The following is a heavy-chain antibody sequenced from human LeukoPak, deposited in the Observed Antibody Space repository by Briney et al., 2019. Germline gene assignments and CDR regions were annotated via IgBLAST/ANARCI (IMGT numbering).Heavy chain of an antibody. J-gene: IGHJ4*02. D-gene: IGHD6-13*01. Sequence: GGSLRLSCAATGFTFSIYAMHWVRQAPGKGLEWVAVISYDESDKYYADSVKGRFTISRDNSKNTLYLQMNSLRPEDTAVYCCARRWSFDYWGQGTLVTVSS. V-gene: IGHV3-30*04. CDR3: ARRWSFDY. CDR1: GFTFSIYA. CDR2: ISYDESDK.